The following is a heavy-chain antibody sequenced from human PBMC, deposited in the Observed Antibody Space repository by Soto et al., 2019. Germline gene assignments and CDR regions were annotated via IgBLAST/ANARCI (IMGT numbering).Heavy chain of an antibody. Sequence: ASVKGSCKAAGYTFSSYCISWVLQAPGQGLEWMGWISAYNGNTNYAQKLQGRVTMTTDTSTSTAYMELRSLRSDDTAVYYCARVTSIAGTLWFDYWGQGPLVTVSS. J-gene: IGHJ4*02. D-gene: IGHD6-6*01. CDR2: ISAYNGNT. CDR3: ARVTSIAGTLWFDY. CDR1: GYTFSSYC. V-gene: IGHV1-18*04.